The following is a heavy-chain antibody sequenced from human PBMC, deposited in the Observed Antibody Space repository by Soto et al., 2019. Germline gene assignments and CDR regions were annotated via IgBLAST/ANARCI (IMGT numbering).Heavy chain of an antibody. CDR2: ISSDSDHI. D-gene: IGHD3-22*01. J-gene: IGHJ5*02. CDR1: VFIFIAYT. V-gene: IGHV3-21*01. CDR3: ATPYYYNH. Sequence: GWSMRLSSASSVFIFIAYTMKWVRQAPGKGLEWLSSISSDSDHIDYADSVRGRFTVSRDNARKSLYLQMDSLGAEDTGVYYCATPYYYNHWGPGTLVTVSS.